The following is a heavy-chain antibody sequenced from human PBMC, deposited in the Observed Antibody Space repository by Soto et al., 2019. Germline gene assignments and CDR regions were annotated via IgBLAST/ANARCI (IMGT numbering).Heavy chain of an antibody. D-gene: IGHD3-22*01. CDR3: AILGTYYFDNSDNYFDF. Sequence: QVQLVQSGAEEMKPGASVKVSCKASGYTVTRYSIHWVRQAPGQRLEWMGWISAGNGNTKFSQKFQGRVTITRDTSASTAYMELRGLRSEDTAVYYCAILGTYYFDNSDNYFDFWGQGTLVTVSS. V-gene: IGHV1-3*05. CDR2: ISAGNGNT. CDR1: GYTVTRYS. J-gene: IGHJ4*02.